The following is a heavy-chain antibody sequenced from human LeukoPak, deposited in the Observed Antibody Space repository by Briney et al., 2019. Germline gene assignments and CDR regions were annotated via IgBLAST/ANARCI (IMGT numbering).Heavy chain of an antibody. V-gene: IGHV3-74*01. D-gene: IGHD6-13*01. J-gene: IGHJ4*02. CDR1: GFTFSDYW. CDR2: ISSDGSRV. CDR3: AKGPKQLVFVRGYYFVY. Sequence: PGGSLRLSCAASGFTFSDYWMHWVRQAPGKGLVWVSRISSDGSRVTYADSVKGRFTISRDNAKNTLYLQMNSLRAEDTAVYYCAKGPKQLVFVRGYYFVYWGEGTLVTVSS.